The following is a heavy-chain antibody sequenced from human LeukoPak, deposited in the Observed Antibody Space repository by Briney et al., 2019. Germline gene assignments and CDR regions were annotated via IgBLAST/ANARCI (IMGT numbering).Heavy chain of an antibody. CDR1: GGSFSGYY. Sequence: PSETLSLTCAVYGGSFSGYYWSWIRQPPGKGLEWIGEINHSGSTNYNPSLKSRVTISVDTSKNQFSLKLSSVTAADTAVYYCARLGYYGSGSYYKIDYWGQGTLVTVSS. J-gene: IGHJ4*02. CDR2: INHSGST. V-gene: IGHV4-34*01. D-gene: IGHD3-10*01. CDR3: ARLGYYGSGSYYKIDY.